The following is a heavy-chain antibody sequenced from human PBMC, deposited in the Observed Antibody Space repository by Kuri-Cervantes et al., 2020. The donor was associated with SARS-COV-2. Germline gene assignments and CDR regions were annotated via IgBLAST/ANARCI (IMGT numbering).Heavy chain of an antibody. V-gene: IGHV4-34*01. CDR1: GGSFSGYY. Sequence: SQTLSLTCAVYGGSFSGYYWSWIRQPPGKGLEWIGEINHSGSTNYNPSLKSRVTISVDTSKNQFSLKLSSVTAADTAVYYCARGLVLRFLEWLLYLIYYYYGMDVWGQGTTVTVSS. CDR2: INHSGST. D-gene: IGHD3-3*01. CDR3: ARGLVLRFLEWLLYLIYYYYGMDV. J-gene: IGHJ6*02.